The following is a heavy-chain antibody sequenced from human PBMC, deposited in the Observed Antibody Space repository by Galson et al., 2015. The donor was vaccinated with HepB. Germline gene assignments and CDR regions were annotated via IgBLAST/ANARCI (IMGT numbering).Heavy chain of an antibody. CDR3: ARGLYDFWSGYYRYFDY. V-gene: IGHV4-30-2*01. D-gene: IGHD3-3*01. J-gene: IGHJ4*02. CDR1: GGSISSGGYS. CDR2: IYHSGST. Sequence: TLSLTCAVSGGSISSGGYSWSWIRQPPGKGLEWIGYIYHSGSTYYNPSLKSRVTISVDRSKNQFSLKLSSVTAADTAVYYCARGLYDFWSGYYRYFDYWGQGTLVTVSS.